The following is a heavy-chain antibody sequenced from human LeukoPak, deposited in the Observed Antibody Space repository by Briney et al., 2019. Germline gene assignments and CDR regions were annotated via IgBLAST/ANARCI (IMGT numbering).Heavy chain of an antibody. Sequence: GASVKVSFKASGYTFTAYYMHWVRQAPGQGLEWMGWIDPNSGATDSAQKFQGRVTVTRDTSINTVYMELIRLTSDDTAVYYCARGRASLTAWFVPWGQGTLVTVSS. CDR1: GYTFTAYY. D-gene: IGHD1-20*01. V-gene: IGHV1-2*02. CDR3: ARGRASLTAWFVP. CDR2: IDPNSGAT. J-gene: IGHJ5*02.